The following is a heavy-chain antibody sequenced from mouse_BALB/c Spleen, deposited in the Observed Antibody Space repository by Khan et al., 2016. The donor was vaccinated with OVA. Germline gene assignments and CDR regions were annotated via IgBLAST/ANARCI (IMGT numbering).Heavy chain of an antibody. V-gene: IGHV3-2*02. CDR3: VRGRAY. D-gene: IGHD3-3*01. CDR2: ISYSGRT. Sequence: EVQLQESGPGLVKPSLSLSLTCTVTGYSITSDYAWNWIRQFPGHKLEWMGYISYSGRTSYTPSLISRISITRDTSKNQFFLQLNSVTTEDTATYFCVRGRAYWGQGTLVTVSA. CDR1: GYSITSDYA. J-gene: IGHJ3*01.